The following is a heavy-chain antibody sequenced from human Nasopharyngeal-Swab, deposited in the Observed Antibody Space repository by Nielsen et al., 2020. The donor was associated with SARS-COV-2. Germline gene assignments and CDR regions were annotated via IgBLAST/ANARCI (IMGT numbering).Heavy chain of an antibody. Sequence: SETLSLTCTVSGDSIAYSTFYWGWIRQPPGKGLDWIGNIYYNGNTYQNPSLRSRLTISVDKSKNQFSLQLSSVTAADTAVYYCVSSSSWYYFDYWAQGTQVTVSS. CDR1: GDSIAYSTFY. D-gene: IGHD6-13*01. CDR2: IYYNGNT. J-gene: IGHJ4*02. V-gene: IGHV4-39*01. CDR3: VSSSSWYYFDY.